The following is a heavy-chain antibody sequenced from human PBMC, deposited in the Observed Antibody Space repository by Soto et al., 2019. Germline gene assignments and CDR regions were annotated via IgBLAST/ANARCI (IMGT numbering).Heavy chain of an antibody. Sequence: GGSLRLSCAASGFTFSSYAMSWVRQAPGKGLEWVSAISGSGGSTYYADSVKGRFTISRDNSKNTLYLQMNSLRAEDTAVYYCAKDSITMVRGEDYMDVWGKGTTVTVSS. D-gene: IGHD3-10*01. J-gene: IGHJ6*03. CDR2: ISGSGGST. CDR3: AKDSITMVRGEDYMDV. CDR1: GFTFSSYA. V-gene: IGHV3-23*01.